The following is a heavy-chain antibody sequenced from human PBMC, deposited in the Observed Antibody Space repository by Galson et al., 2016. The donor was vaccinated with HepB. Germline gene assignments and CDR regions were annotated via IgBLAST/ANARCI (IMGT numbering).Heavy chain of an antibody. CDR2: LTWNSAKI. J-gene: IGHJ4*02. Sequence: SLRLSCAASGFTFDDHAMHWVRQAPGKGLEWVAGLTWNSAKIAYAGSVKGRFTISRDNAKTSLFLQMNSLRAEDTAVYYRARQSQMARTVFDYWGQGTLVTVSS. V-gene: IGHV3-9*01. CDR3: ARQSQMARTVFDY. D-gene: IGHD5-24*01. CDR1: GFTFDDHA.